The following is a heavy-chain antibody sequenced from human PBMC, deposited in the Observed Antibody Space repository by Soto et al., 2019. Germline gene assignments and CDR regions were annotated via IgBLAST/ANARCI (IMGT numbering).Heavy chain of an antibody. V-gene: IGHV3-73*01. D-gene: IGHD6-13*01. J-gene: IGHJ4*02. CDR2: IRSKASNYAT. CDR1: GFSFSVSS. CDR3: AIEAADFGH. Sequence: EVQLVESGGGLVQPGGSMRLSCAASGFSFSVSSMHWVRQASGKGLEWLGRIRSKASNYATTYSESVRGRFIISRDDSQDTMFLQMNSLRTEDTAMYYCAIEAADFGHWGQGTLVTVSS.